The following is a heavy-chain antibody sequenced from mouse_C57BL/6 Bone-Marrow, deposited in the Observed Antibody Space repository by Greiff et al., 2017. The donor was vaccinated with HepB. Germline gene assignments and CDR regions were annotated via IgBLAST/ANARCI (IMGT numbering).Heavy chain of an antibody. CDR2: IDPENGDT. CDR1: GFNIKDDY. V-gene: IGHV14-4*01. J-gene: IGHJ3*01. Sequence: VQLQQSGAELVRPGASVKLSCTASGFNIKDDYMHWVKQRPEQGLEWIGWIDPENGDTEYASKFQGKATITADTSSNKAYLQLSSLTSEDTAVYYCTTLYDYAAWFAYWGQGTLVTVSA. CDR3: TTLYDYAAWFAY. D-gene: IGHD2-4*01.